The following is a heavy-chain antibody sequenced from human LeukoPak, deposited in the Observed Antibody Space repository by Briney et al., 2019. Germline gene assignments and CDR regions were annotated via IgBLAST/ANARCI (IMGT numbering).Heavy chain of an antibody. Sequence: KAGGSLRLSCAASGFTFSSYSMNWVRQAPGKGLEWLSSISYIYYADSVKGRFTISRDNAKNSLYLQMNSRRAEDTAVYDCARDLLDSGYGGYWGQGTLVTVSS. CDR2: ISYI. CDR1: GFTFSSYS. CDR3: ARDLLDSGYGGY. V-gene: IGHV3-21*01. D-gene: IGHD5-12*01. J-gene: IGHJ4*02.